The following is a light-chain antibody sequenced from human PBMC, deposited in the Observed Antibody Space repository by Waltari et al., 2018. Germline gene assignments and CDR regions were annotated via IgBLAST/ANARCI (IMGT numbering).Light chain of an antibody. CDR2: AAS. CDR3: QQTYTSPPEYT. J-gene: IGKJ2*01. CDR1: QFVSNY. V-gene: IGKV1-39*01. Sequence: TQMTQSPSSLSASVGDRVTITCRASQFVSNYLNWYQHKLGKAPKLLISAASSLQGGVPSRFSGSGSGTDFTLTNSSLQPEDFATYYCQQTYTSPPEYTFGQGTKLEIK.